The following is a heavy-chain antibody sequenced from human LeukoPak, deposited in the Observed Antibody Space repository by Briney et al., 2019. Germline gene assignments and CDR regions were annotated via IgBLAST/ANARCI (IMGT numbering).Heavy chain of an antibody. V-gene: IGHV4-34*01. D-gene: IGHD2-15*01. J-gene: IGHJ4*02. CDR1: GGSFCGYY. CDR3: ARGRYCSGGSCYVDY. Sequence: SETLSLTCAVYGGSFCGYYWSWIRQPPGKGLEWIGEINHSGSTNYNPSLKSRVTISVDTSKNQFSLKLSSVTAADTAVYYCARGRYCSGGSCYVDYWGQGTLVTVSS. CDR2: INHSGST.